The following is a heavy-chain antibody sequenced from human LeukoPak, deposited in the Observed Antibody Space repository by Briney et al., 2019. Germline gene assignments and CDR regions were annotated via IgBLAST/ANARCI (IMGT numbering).Heavy chain of an antibody. CDR1: GFIFKTYT. Sequence: GGSLRLSCAASGFIFKTYTMTWVRQAPGKGLEWVSSITGDCKYITYADSMKGRFTISRDNAKNSLYLQVASLRGDDTATYYCARDPIAAAGSYNWFDPWGQGTLVTVSS. J-gene: IGHJ5*02. D-gene: IGHD6-13*01. V-gene: IGHV3-21*01. CDR3: ARDPIAAAGSYNWFDP. CDR2: ITGDCKYI.